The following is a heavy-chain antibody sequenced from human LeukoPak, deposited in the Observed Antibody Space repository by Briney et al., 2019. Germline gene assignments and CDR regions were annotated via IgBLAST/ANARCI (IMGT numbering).Heavy chain of an antibody. V-gene: IGHV3-23*01. CDR3: AQDPTHSGWYGTLDY. CDR2: ISGSGGST. CDR1: GFTFSGYA. Sequence: GGSLRLSCAASGFTFSGYAMNWVRRAPGKGLEWVSAISGSGGSTYYADSVKGRFTTSRDNSKNTLYLQMNSLRAEDTAVYYCAQDPTHSGWYGTLDYWGQGTLVTVSS. J-gene: IGHJ4*02. D-gene: IGHD6-19*01.